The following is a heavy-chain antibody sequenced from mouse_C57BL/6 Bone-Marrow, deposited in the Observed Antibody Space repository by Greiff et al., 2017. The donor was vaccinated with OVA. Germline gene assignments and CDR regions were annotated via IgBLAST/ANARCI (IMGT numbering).Heavy chain of an antibody. CDR2: ISSGGSYT. V-gene: IGHV5-6*01. CDR1: GFTFSSYG. J-gene: IGHJ2*01. Sequence: EVMLVESGGDLVKPGGSLKLSCAASGFTFSSYGMSWVRQTPDKRLEWVATISSGGSYTYYPDSVKGRFTISRDNAKNTLYLQMSSLKSEDTAMYYCARPYWGQGTTLTVSS. CDR3: ARPY.